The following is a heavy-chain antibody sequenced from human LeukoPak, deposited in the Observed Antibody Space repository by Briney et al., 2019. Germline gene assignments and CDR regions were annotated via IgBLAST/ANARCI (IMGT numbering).Heavy chain of an antibody. J-gene: IGHJ4*02. D-gene: IGHD2-15*01. V-gene: IGHV3-66*02. CDR2: IYSGGST. CDR1: GVNVSSNY. Sequence: GGSLRLSCAASGVNVSSNYMSWVRQAPGKGLEWVSVIYSGGSTYYADSVKGRFTISRDNSKDTLYLQMNSLRAEDTAVYYCARHGGVGDFDYWGQGTLVTVSS. CDR3: ARHGGVGDFDY.